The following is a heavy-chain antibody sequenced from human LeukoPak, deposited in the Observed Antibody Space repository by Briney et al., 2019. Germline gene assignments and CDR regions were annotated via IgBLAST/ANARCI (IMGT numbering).Heavy chain of an antibody. D-gene: IGHD5-12*01. J-gene: IGHJ4*02. V-gene: IGHV3-33*01. Sequence: PGRSLRLSCAASGFTFSTYGMHWVRQTPGKWLEWVAVMWYDGSNKYYADSVKGRFTISRDNSKNTLDLQMNSLRVEDTAVYYCARDGYSGSKRGFYFDSWGQGTLVTVSS. CDR2: MWYDGSNK. CDR1: GFTFSTYG. CDR3: ARDGYSGSKRGFYFDS.